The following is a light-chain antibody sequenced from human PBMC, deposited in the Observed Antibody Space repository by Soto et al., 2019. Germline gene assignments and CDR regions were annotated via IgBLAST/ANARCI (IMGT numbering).Light chain of an antibody. Sequence: DIQMTQPPSSLSASVEDRVIITCRASQSISNHLNWYQQKPGKAPKLLIFAASSLQSGVPSRFSGSRSGPDFTLTTSSLQPEDFATYYYQQSYSSTPPFGQGTKVDIX. V-gene: IGKV1-39*01. J-gene: IGKJ1*01. CDR3: QQSYSSTPP. CDR2: AAS. CDR1: QSISNH.